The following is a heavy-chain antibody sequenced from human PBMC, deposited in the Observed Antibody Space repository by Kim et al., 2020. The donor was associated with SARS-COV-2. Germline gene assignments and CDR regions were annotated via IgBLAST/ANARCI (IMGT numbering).Heavy chain of an antibody. J-gene: IGHJ2*01. CDR3: ARETYYYDSSGSSAYWYFDL. D-gene: IGHD3-22*01. Sequence: SQTLSLTCAISGDSVSSNSAAWNWIRQSPSRGLEWLGRTYYRSKWYNDYAVSVKSRITINPDTSKNQFSLQLNSVTPEETAVYYCARETYYYDSSGSSAYWYFDLWGRGTLVTVSS. CDR2: TYYRSKWYN. V-gene: IGHV6-1*01. CDR1: GDSVSSNSAA.